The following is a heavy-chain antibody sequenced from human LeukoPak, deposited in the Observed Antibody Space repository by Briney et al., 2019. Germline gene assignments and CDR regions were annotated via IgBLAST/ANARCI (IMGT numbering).Heavy chain of an antibody. J-gene: IGHJ4*02. D-gene: IGHD2-2*02. CDR2: IKSKTDGGTT. Sequence: GGSLRLSCAASGFTFSNAWMSWVRQAPGKGLEWVGRIKSKTDGGTTDYAAPVKGRFTISRDDSKNTLYLQMNSLKTEDTAVYYCTTGIVVVPAAIPDRYYFDYWGQGTLVTVSS. V-gene: IGHV3-15*01. CDR1: GFTFSNAW. CDR3: TTGIVVVPAAIPDRYYFDY.